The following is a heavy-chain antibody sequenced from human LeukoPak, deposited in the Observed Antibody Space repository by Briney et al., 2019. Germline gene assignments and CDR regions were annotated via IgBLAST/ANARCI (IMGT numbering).Heavy chain of an antibody. J-gene: IGHJ6*03. CDR2: IYTSGST. D-gene: IGHD3-22*01. V-gene: IGHV4-61*02. CDR3: ARGVDYYDSSGYPKYYYYYYMDV. CDR1: GGSISSGSYY. Sequence: SETLSLTCTVSGGSISSGSYYWSWIRQPAGKGLEWIGRIYTSGSTNYNPSLKSRVTISVDTSKNQFSLKLSSVTAADTAVYYCARGVDYYDSSGYPKYYYYYYMDVWGKGTTVTISS.